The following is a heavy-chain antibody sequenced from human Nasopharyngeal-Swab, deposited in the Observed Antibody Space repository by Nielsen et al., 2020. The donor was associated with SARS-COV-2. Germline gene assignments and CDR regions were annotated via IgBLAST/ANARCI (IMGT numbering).Heavy chain of an antibody. J-gene: IGHJ4*02. V-gene: IGHV3-23*01. CDR2: ISGSGAGT. D-gene: IGHD1-7*01. CDR3: AKDLPFGWNYAWGYFDY. Sequence: WIRQRPGTGLEWVSAISGSGAGTYYADSVKGRFTISRDNSTDTLYLQMNSLGAEDTAVYYCAKDLPFGWNYAWGYFDYWGQGTRVTVSS.